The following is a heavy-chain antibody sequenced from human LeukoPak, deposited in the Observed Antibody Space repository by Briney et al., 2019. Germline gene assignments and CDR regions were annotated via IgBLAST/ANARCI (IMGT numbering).Heavy chain of an antibody. CDR3: AREYCSRTSCYCPDY. CDR2: ISTYNAKT. CDR1: VYTFTIYG. J-gene: IGHJ4*02. Sequence: GASVNVSFKSSVYTFTIYGISWVRQAPGQGLEWMGWISTYNAKTNYAQKVQGRVTMTTDTSTSTVYMELRSLRSDDTAVYYCAREYCSRTSCYCPDYWGQGTLVTVSS. V-gene: IGHV1-18*01. D-gene: IGHD2-2*01.